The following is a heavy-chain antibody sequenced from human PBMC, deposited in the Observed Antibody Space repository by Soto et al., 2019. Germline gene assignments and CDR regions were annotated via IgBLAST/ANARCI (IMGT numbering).Heavy chain of an antibody. D-gene: IGHD2-8*01. J-gene: IGHJ5*02. CDR3: ARRSGGVLMVYAPNWFDP. Sequence: QLQLQESGPGLVKPSETLSLTCTVSGGSISSSSYYWGWIRQPPGKGLEWIGSIYYSGSTYYNPSLKSRVTISVDTSKNQCSLKVSSVPAADTAVYYCARRSGGVLMVYAPNWFDPWGQGTLVPVSS. CDR1: GGSISSSSYY. V-gene: IGHV4-39*01. CDR2: IYYSGST.